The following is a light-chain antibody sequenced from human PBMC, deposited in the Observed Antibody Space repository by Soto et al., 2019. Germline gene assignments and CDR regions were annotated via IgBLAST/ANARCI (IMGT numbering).Light chain of an antibody. CDR1: RSNIGNNY. CDR2: RNT. V-gene: IGLV1-47*01. CDR3: EAWDDSLSGHV. J-gene: IGLJ1*01. Sequence: QSVLTQPPSASGTPGQTVTISCSGSRSNIGNNYVCWYQQLPGAAPKLPIYRNTQRPSGVPDRFSGSKSGTAASLAISGLRSEDEADYFCEAWDDSLSGHVFGTGTKVTVL.